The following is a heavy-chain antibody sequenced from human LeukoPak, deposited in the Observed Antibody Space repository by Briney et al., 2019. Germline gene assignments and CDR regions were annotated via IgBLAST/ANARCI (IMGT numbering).Heavy chain of an antibody. CDR2: ISGSGGST. CDR1: GFTFSSYA. CDR3: ARDLASGDFWSGGFDY. Sequence: GGSLRLSCAASGFTFSSYAMSWVRQAPGKGLEWVSAISGSGGSTYYADSVKGRFTISRDNAKNSLYLQMNGLRAEDTAVYYCARDLASGDFWSGGFDYWGQGTLVIVSS. J-gene: IGHJ4*02. V-gene: IGHV3-23*01. D-gene: IGHD3-3*01.